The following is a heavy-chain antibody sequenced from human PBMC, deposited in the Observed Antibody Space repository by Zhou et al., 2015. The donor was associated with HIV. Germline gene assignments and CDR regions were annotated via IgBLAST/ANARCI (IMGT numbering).Heavy chain of an antibody. D-gene: IGHD3-22*01. CDR2: IIPIFGTA. Sequence: QVQLVQSGAEVKKPGSSVKVSCKASGGTFSSYAISWVRQAPGQGLEWMGGIIPIFGTANYAQKFQGRVTITADESTSTAYMELSSLRSEDTAVYYCASPANYYDSSGYSMGFDYWGQGTLVTVSS. CDR3: ASPANYYDSSGYSMGFDY. CDR1: GGTFSSYA. J-gene: IGHJ4*02. V-gene: IGHV1-69*12.